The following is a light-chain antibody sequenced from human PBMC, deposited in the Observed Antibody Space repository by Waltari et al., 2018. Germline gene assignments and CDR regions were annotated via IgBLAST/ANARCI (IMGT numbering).Light chain of an antibody. CDR1: QGISSA. J-gene: IGKJ2*01. CDR3: QQYNNYPYT. CDR2: DAS. Sequence: IQLTQSPFSLSSSVGNRITITCRASQGISSALAWYQQKPGKAPKLLIYDASSLESGVPSRFSGSGSGTDFTLTISSLQPEDFATYYCQQYNNYPYTFGQGTKLEI. V-gene: IGKV1D-13*01.